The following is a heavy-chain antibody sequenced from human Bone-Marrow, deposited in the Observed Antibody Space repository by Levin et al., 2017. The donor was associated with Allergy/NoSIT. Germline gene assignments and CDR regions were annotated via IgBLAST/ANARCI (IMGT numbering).Heavy chain of an antibody. CDR3: AKGAIVARKFDS. V-gene: IGHV3-23*01. CDR1: GFTFSSSG. Sequence: GGSLRLSCAASGFTFSSSGMSWVRQAPGKGLEWVSSISGSGGDTFYADSVKGRFTISRDNPRNTLYLQMNSLRAEDTAVYYCAKGAIVARKFDSWGQGTLVTVSS. D-gene: IGHD6-6*01. CDR2: ISGSGGDT. J-gene: IGHJ4*02.